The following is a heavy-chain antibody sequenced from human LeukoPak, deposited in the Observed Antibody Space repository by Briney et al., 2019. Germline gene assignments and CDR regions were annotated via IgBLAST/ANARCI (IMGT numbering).Heavy chain of an antibody. CDR3: ARGYGSGSYLYGDAFDI. V-gene: IGHV3-23*01. D-gene: IGHD3-10*01. J-gene: IGHJ3*02. CDR2: ISGSGGST. Sequence: GGSLRLSCAASGFTFSSYAMSWVRQAPGKGLEWVSAISGSGGSTYFADSVKGRFTISRDNSKNTLYLQMNSLGAEDTAVYYCARGYGSGSYLYGDAFDIWGQGTMVTVSS. CDR1: GFTFSSYA.